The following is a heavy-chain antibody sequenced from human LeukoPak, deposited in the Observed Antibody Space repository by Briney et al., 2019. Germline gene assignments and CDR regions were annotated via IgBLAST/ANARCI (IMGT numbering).Heavy chain of an antibody. CDR2: IYHSGST. V-gene: IGHV4-38-2*02. CDR1: GYSISSGYY. D-gene: IGHD2-8*01. Sequence: PSETLSLTCTVSGYSISSGYYWGWIRQPPGKGLEWIGSIYHSGSTYYNPSLKSRVTISVDTSKNQFSLKLSSVTAAETAVYYCASGRCTNGVCPGAFDPWGQGTLVTVSS. J-gene: IGHJ5*02. CDR3: ASGRCTNGVCPGAFDP.